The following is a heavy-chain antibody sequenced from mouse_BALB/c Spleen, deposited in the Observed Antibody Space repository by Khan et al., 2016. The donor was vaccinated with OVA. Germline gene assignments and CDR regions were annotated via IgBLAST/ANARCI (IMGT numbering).Heavy chain of an antibody. D-gene: IGHD1-1*01. J-gene: IGHJ2*01. CDR1: GFTFSSYG. Sequence: EVQLVESGGDLVKPGGSLKLSCAASGFTFSSYGMSWVRQTPDKRLEWVATISSGGNYTSYPDSVKGRFTISRDNAKHTLYLQMSSLKSEDTAMYFCATLYFEGSRVYFDYWGQGTTLTVSS. CDR2: ISSGGNYT. V-gene: IGHV5-6*01. CDR3: ATLYFEGSRVYFDY.